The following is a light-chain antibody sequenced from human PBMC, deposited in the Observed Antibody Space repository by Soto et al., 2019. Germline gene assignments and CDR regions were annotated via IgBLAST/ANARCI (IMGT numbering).Light chain of an antibody. J-gene: IGKJ2*01. CDR3: QQYASSPYT. CDR1: QSISSSY. Sequence: EIVLTRSPGTLSLSPGERATLSCRASQSISSSYLAWYQQKPGQAPRILIYGASRRATGIPDRFSGRESGTDFTLTITTLEPEDSAVYFCQQYASSPYTFGQGTKVDIK. CDR2: GAS. V-gene: IGKV3-20*01.